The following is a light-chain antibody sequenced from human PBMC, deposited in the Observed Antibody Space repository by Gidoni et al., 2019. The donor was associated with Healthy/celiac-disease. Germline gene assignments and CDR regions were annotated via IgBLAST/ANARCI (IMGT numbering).Light chain of an antibody. CDR1: SSDVGGYND. CDR2: EVS. V-gene: IGLV2-8*01. CDR3: SSYEGSNNYV. Sequence: QSALTQPPPASGSPGQSVTIPCTGTSSDVGGYNDDSCYQQHPGKAPKLMIYEVSKRPSGVPDRVSGSKAGNTASLTVSGLQAEDEADYYCSSYEGSNNYVFGTGTKV. J-gene: IGLJ1*01.